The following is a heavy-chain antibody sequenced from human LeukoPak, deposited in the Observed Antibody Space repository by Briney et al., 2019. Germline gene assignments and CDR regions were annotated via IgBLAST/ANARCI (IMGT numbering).Heavy chain of an antibody. D-gene: IGHD2-2*01. CDR3: AREQCSSTSCYPGVRHYNWFDP. V-gene: IGHV4-4*07. J-gene: IGHJ5*02. Sequence: SETLSLTCTVSGGSISSYYWSWIRLPAGKGLEWIGRIYTSGSTNYNPSLKSRVTMSVDTSKNQFSLKLSSVTAADTAVYYCAREQCSSTSCYPGVRHYNWFDPWGQGTLVTVSS. CDR2: IYTSGST. CDR1: GGSISSYY.